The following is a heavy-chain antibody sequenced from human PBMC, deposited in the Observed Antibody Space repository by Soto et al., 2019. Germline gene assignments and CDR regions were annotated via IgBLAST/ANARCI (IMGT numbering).Heavy chain of an antibody. D-gene: IGHD2-2*01. J-gene: IGHJ1*01. Sequence: GGSLRLSCAASGFTFSMYTLSWVRQAPGKGLEWVSAITGSGDRTFFADSEKGRFTISRDNSKDTLYLQLNSLRAEDTAIYYCAQDPRCSSDSYYGGNFQHWGHGTLVTVSS. V-gene: IGHV3-23*01. CDR3: AQDPRCSSDSYYGGNFQH. CDR2: ITGSGDRT. CDR1: GFTFSMYT.